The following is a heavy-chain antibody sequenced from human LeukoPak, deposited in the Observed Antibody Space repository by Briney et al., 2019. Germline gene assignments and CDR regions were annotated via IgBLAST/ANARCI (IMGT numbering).Heavy chain of an antibody. J-gene: IGHJ4*02. V-gene: IGHV3-30*02. CDR2: IQYDEYDI. Sequence: GGSLRLSCAASGFTFSSYGMHWVRQAPGKGLEWVAFIQYDEYDIFYADSVKGRFTVSRDNSKNTLYLQMNSLRAEDTAVYYCTVVPAALLDYWGQGTLVTVSS. D-gene: IGHD2-2*01. CDR3: TVVPAALLDY. CDR1: GFTFSSYG.